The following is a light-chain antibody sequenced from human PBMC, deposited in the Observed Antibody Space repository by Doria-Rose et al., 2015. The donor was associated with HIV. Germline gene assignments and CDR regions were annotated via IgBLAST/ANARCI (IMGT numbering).Light chain of an antibody. J-gene: IGKJ1*01. CDR2: AAS. Sequence: DIQVTPAPASISASIGDRVTITCRASRTVSTHLNWFQQEPGKAPKLLIYAASRLQSGVPSRFSGSGSGTDFTLTISGLQTGDFATYYGQQTYSSPKWTGGRGNKFE. CDR3: QQTYSSPKWT. CDR1: RTVSTH. V-gene: IGKV1-39*01.